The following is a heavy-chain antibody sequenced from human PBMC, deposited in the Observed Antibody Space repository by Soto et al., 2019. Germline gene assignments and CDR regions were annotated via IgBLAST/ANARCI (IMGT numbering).Heavy chain of an antibody. D-gene: IGHD2-2*01. CDR2: IIPIFGTA. Sequence: WASVKVSCKASGGTFSSYAISWVRQAPGQGLEWMGGIIPIFGTANYTQKFQGRVTITADESTSTAYMELSSLRSEDTAVYYCASQMAGVPAEGYYYYYGMDVWGQGTTVTVSS. V-gene: IGHV1-69*13. CDR3: ASQMAGVPAEGYYYYYGMDV. J-gene: IGHJ6*02. CDR1: GGTFSSYA.